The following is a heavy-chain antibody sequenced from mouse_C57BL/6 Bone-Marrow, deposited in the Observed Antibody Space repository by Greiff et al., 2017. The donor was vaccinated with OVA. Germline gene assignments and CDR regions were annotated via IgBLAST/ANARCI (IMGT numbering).Heavy chain of an antibody. CDR1: GYAFSSYW. Sequence: QVQLQQSGAELVKPGASVKISCKASGYAFSSYWMNWVKQRPGKGLEWIGQIYPGDGDTNYNGKFKGKATLTADKSSSTAYMQLSSLTSEDSAVYFCARGPSYYGPSMDYWGQGTSVTVSS. J-gene: IGHJ4*01. D-gene: IGHD1-2*01. CDR3: ARGPSYYGPSMDY. V-gene: IGHV1-80*01. CDR2: IYPGDGDT.